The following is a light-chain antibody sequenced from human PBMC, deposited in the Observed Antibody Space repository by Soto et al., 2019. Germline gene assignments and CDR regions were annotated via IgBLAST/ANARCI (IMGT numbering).Light chain of an antibody. J-gene: IGLJ1*01. Sequence: QSVLTQPASVSGSPGQSITISCTGTSSDVGGYNYVSWYQQHPGKAPKFMIYDVSNRPSGVSNRFSGSKSGNTASLTISGLQAEDEADYYCSSTTTSTPRQLVFGPGTKVTVL. V-gene: IGLV2-14*01. CDR2: DVS. CDR3: SSTTTSTPRQLV. CDR1: SSDVGGYNY.